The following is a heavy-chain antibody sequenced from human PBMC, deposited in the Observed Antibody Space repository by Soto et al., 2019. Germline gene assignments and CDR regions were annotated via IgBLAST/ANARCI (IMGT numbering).Heavy chain of an antibody. V-gene: IGHV3-7*01. J-gene: IGHJ6*03. Sequence: GGSLRLSCAASGFTFSSYWMSWVRQAPGKGLEWVANIKQDGSEKYYVDSVKGRFTISRDNAKNSLYLQMNSLRAEDTAVYYCARDRPLPPYYYYYMDVWGKGTTVTVTS. D-gene: IGHD2-15*01. CDR1: GFTFSSYW. CDR2: IKQDGSEK. CDR3: ARDRPLPPYYYYYMDV.